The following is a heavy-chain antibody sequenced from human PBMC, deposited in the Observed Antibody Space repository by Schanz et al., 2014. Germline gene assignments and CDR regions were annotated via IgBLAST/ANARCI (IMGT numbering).Heavy chain of an antibody. CDR3: VRAGYETTGYYHLESWVGDYFDS. CDR2: INPAGTFT. J-gene: IGHJ4*02. D-gene: IGHD3-22*01. Sequence: VQLVESGGGVVQPGNSLRLSCAASGFTFSSYWMHWVRQAPGKGLVWVSRINPAGTFTNYADSVRGRFTISRDNSKNMVYLQMNSLRAEDTAVYYCVRAGYETTGYYHLESWVGDYFDSWGQGALVTVSS. V-gene: IGHV3-74*02. CDR1: GFTFSSYW.